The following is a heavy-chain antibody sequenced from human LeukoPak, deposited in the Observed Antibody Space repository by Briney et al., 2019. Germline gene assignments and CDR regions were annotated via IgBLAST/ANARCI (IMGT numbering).Heavy chain of an antibody. CDR2: IYYSGST. D-gene: IGHD3-10*01. J-gene: IGHJ4*02. CDR1: GGSVGSGSYY. V-gene: IGHV4-61*01. Sequence: SETLSLTCTVSGGSVGSGSYYWSWIRQPPGKGLEWIGYIYYSGSTNYNPSLKSRVTISVDTSKNQFSLKLSSVTAADTAVYYCARLQRDGSGSSFGYWGQGTLVTVSS. CDR3: ARLQRDGSGSSFGY.